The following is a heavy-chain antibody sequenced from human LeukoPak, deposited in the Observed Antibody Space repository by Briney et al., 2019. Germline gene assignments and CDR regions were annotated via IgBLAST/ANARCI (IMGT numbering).Heavy chain of an antibody. CDR3: ARDPGSYLAFDV. V-gene: IGHV4-61*02. CDR2: IYTSGST. CDR1: GGSISSGSYY. D-gene: IGHD3-16*02. J-gene: IGHJ3*01. Sequence: PSQTLSLTCTVSGGSISSGSYYWSWIRQPAGKGLEWIGRIYTSGSTNYNPSLKSRVTISVDTSKNQFSLKLSSVTAADTAVYYCARDPGSYLAFDVWGQGTMVTVSS.